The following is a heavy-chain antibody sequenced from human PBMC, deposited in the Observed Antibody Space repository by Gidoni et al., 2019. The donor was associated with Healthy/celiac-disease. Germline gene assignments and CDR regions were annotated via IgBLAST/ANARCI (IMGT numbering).Heavy chain of an antibody. CDR2: IGTAGDT. CDR1: GFTFSSYD. Sequence: EVQLVESGGGLVQPGGSLRLSCAASGFTFSSYDMHWVRQATGKGLEWVSAIGTAGDTYYPGSVKGRFTISRENAKNSLYLQMNSLRAGDTAVYYCARGLSQLEGGTLFDPWGQGTLVTVSS. J-gene: IGHJ5*02. D-gene: IGHD1-1*01. CDR3: ARGLSQLEGGTLFDP. V-gene: IGHV3-13*01.